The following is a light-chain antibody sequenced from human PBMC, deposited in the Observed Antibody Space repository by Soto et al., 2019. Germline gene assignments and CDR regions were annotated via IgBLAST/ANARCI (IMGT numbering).Light chain of an antibody. J-gene: IGKJ4*01. CDR3: QHYGSTPRLT. Sequence: EIVLTQSPGTLSLSPGERATLFCRASQSVTSSSIAWHQQKPGQPPRLLIYGASSRATGIPDSSIRGSSCANYILIISRLESADSSAYYYQHYGSTPRLTFGEGTQVDIK. CDR2: GAS. CDR1: QSVTSSS. V-gene: IGKV3-20*01.